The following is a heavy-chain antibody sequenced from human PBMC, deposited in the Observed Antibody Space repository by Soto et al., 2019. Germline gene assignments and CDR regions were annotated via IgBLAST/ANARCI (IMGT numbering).Heavy chain of an antibody. CDR3: ARNYDILTGYHNFDY. CDR2: ISSSSSTI. CDR1: GFTFSSYS. Sequence: PGGSLRLSCAASGFTFSSYSMNWVRQAPGKGLEWVSYISSSSSTIYYADSVKGRFTISRDNAKNSLYLQMNSLRAEDTAVYYCARNYDILTGYHNFDYWGQGTLVTVS. V-gene: IGHV3-48*01. D-gene: IGHD3-9*01. J-gene: IGHJ4*02.